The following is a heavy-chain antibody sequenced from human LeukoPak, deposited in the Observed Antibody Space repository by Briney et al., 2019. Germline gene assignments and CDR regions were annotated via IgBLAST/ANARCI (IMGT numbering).Heavy chain of an antibody. CDR3: ARAVLQYYYDSSGYYFDY. CDR1: GYTFTSYG. D-gene: IGHD3-22*01. J-gene: IGHJ4*02. CDR2: ISAYNGNT. V-gene: IGHV1-18*01. Sequence: ASVKVSCTASGYTFTSYGISWVRQAPGQGLEWMGWISAYNGNTNYAQKLQGRVTMTTDTSTSTAYMELRSLRSDDTAVYYCARAVLQYYYDSSGYYFDYWGQGTLVTVSS.